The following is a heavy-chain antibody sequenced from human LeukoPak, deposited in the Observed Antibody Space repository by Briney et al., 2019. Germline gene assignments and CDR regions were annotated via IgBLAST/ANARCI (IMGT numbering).Heavy chain of an antibody. CDR3: ARVSSGHCGMDV. CDR1: GGTFSSYA. J-gene: IGHJ6*02. D-gene: IGHD3-22*01. V-gene: IGHV1-69*04. CDR2: IIPIFGIA. Sequence: ASVKVSCKASGGTFSSYAISWVRQAPGQGLEWMGRIIPIFGIANYAQKFQGRVTITADKSTSTAYMELSSLRSEDTAVYYCARVSSGHCGMDVWGQGTTVTVSS.